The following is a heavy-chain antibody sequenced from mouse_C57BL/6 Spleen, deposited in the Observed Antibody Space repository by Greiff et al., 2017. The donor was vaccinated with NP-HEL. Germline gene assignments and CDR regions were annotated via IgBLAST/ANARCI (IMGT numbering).Heavy chain of an antibody. D-gene: IGHD3-2*02. CDR3: AEGSSGFYYYAMDY. J-gene: IGHJ4*01. V-gene: IGHV1-39*01. CDR2: INPNYGTT. CDR1: GYSFTDYN. Sequence: VQLQQSGPELVKPGASVKISCKASGYSFTDYNMNWVKQSNGKSLEWIGVINPNYGTTSYNQKFKGKATLTVDQSSSTAYMQLNSLTSEDSAVYYCAEGSSGFYYYAMDYWGQGTSVTVSS.